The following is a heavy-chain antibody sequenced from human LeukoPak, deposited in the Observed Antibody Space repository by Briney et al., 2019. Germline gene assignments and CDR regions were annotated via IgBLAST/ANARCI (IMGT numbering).Heavy chain of an antibody. D-gene: IGHD5-12*01. CDR1: GGSFSGYY. Sequence: SETLSLTCAVYGGSFSGYYWNWIRQPPGKGLEWIGEINHSGSTNYNPSLKSRVTISVDTSKNQFSLKLSSVTAADTAVYYCARVAEEWLRFDYYYYMDVWGKGTTVTISS. V-gene: IGHV4-34*01. CDR2: INHSGST. CDR3: ARVAEEWLRFDYYYYMDV. J-gene: IGHJ6*03.